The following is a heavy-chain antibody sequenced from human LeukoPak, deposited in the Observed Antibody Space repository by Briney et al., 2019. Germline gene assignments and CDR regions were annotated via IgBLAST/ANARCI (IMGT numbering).Heavy chain of an antibody. CDR1: GFTFSSYS. Sequence: PGGSLRLSCAASGFTFSSYSMNWVRQAPGKGLEWVSSISSSSSYIYYADSVKGRFTISRDNAKNSLYLQTNSLRAEDTAVYYCARSRDGYSRFDYWGQGTLVTVSS. CDR2: ISSSSSYI. D-gene: IGHD5-24*01. J-gene: IGHJ4*02. V-gene: IGHV3-21*01. CDR3: ARSRDGYSRFDY.